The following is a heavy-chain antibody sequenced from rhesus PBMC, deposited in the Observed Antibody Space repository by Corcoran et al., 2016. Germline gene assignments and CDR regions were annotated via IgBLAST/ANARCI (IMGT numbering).Heavy chain of an antibody. CDR2: IYGRSGTT. V-gene: IGHV4-76*01. CDR3: ARDSSDWGQLVMD. D-gene: IGHD6-13*01. CDR1: GGSLSRGYD. Sequence: VQLPESGPGVVKPSEPLSLTCAVSGGSLSRGYDWRWIRQPPGKGLEWIGYIYGRSGTTNYNPSLKNRVTISKDASKNQFSLKLSSVTAADTAVYYCARDSSDWGQLVMDWGQGVLVTGSS. J-gene: IGHJ4*01.